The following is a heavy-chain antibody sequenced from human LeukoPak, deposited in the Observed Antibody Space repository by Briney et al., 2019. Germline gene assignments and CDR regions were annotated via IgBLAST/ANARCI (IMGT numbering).Heavy chain of an antibody. CDR1: GYSLSTGFY. D-gene: IGHD3-10*01. J-gene: IGHJ4*02. V-gene: IGHV4-38-2*02. CDR2: VYHSGST. Sequence: PSQTLSLTCTVTGYSLSTGFYWGWIRQPPGKGLEWIGSVYHSGSTYYNPSLKSRVTISVDTSKNQFSLKLSSVTAADTAVYYCAREARRMVRGVQPQYYFDYWGQGTLVTVSS. CDR3: AREARRMVRGVQPQYYFDY.